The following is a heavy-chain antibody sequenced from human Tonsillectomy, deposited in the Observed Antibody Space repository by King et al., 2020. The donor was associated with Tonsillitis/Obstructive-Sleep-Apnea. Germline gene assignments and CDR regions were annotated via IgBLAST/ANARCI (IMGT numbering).Heavy chain of an antibody. CDR1: GYTLTELS. V-gene: IGHV1-24*01. Sequence: QLVQSGAEVKKPGASVKVSCKVSGYTLTELSMHWVRQAPGKGLDWKAGFDPEDGETIYAQKFQGKVTMTEDTSTDTAYMELSHLRSEDTAVYYCATQVVYGTEAFDNWGQGTMVTVSS. CDR3: ATQVVYGTEAFDN. CDR2: FDPEDGET. J-gene: IGHJ3*02. D-gene: IGHD5/OR15-5a*01.